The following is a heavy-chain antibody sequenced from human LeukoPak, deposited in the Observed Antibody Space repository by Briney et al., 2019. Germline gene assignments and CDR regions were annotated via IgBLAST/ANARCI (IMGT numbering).Heavy chain of an antibody. CDR3: AISGLLWFGDYHYYMDV. CDR2: IIPIFGTA. CDR1: GGTFSSYA. V-gene: IGHV1-69*01. J-gene: IGHJ6*03. Sequence: ASVKVSCKASGGTFSSYAISWVRQAPGQGLEWMGGIIPIFGTANYAQKFQGRVTITADESTRTAYMELSSLRSEDTAVYYCAISGLLWFGDYHYYMDVWGKGTTVTVSS. D-gene: IGHD3-10*01.